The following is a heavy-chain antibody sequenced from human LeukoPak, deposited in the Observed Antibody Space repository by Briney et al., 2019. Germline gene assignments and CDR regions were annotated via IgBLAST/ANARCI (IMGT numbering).Heavy chain of an antibody. CDR1: GGSISSYY. V-gene: IGHV4-59*01. D-gene: IGHD5-24*01. J-gene: IGHJ4*02. CDR3: ARARVSRDGFLDY. Sequence: SETLSLTCTVSGGSISSYYWSWIRQPPGKGLEWIGYIYYSGSTNYNPSLKSRVTISVDTSKNQFSLKLSSVTAADTAVYYCARARVSRDGFLDYWGQGTLVTVSS. CDR2: IYYSGST.